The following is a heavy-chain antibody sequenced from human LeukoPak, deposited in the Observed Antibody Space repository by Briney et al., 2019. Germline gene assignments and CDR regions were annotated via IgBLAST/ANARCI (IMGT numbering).Heavy chain of an antibody. Sequence: GGSLRLSCAASGFTFSSYWMHWVRQAPGKGLVWVSRINSDGSSTSYADSVKGRFTISRDNAKNTLYLQMNSLRAEDTAVYYCARGLYYYDSSGYYDWFDPWGQGTLVTVSS. CDR3: ARGLYYYDSSGYYDWFDP. CDR2: INSDGSST. J-gene: IGHJ5*02. V-gene: IGHV3-74*01. CDR1: GFTFSSYW. D-gene: IGHD3-22*01.